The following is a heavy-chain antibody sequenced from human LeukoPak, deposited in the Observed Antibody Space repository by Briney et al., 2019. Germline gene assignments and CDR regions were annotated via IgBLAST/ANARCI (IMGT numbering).Heavy chain of an antibody. Sequence: GGSLRLSCAASGFTFDDYAMSWVRQAPGKGLEWVSGINWNGGSTGYADSVKGRFTISRDNAKNSLYLQMNGLRAEDTALFYCARLALRGVISRSYYYYMDVWGKGTTVTVSS. D-gene: IGHD3-10*01. CDR1: GFTFDDYA. CDR3: ARLALRGVISRSYYYYMDV. V-gene: IGHV3-20*04. J-gene: IGHJ6*03. CDR2: INWNGGST.